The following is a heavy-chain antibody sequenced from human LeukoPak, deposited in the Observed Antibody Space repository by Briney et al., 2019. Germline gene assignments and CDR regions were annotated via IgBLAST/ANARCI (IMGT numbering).Heavy chain of an antibody. CDR2: ISSSGST. CDR1: GFTVSSNY. J-gene: IGHJ3*02. CDR3: ARGGDSSGSIRSAFDI. D-gene: IGHD3-22*01. V-gene: IGHV3-53*01. Sequence: GGSLRLSCAASGFTVSSNYMSWVRQAPGKGLEWVSVISSSGSTYYADSVKGRFTISRDNSKNTLYLQMNSLRAEDTAVYYCARGGDSSGSIRSAFDIWGQGTMVTVS.